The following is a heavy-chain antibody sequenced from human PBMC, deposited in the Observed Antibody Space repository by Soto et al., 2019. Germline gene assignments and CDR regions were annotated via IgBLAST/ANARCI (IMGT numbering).Heavy chain of an antibody. CDR3: AHTTTDTIFGVVIIDY. V-gene: IGHV2-5*02. J-gene: IGHJ4*02. Sequence: SGPTLVNPTQTLTLNCTFSGFSLSTSGVGVGWIRQPPGKALEWLALIYWDDDKRYSPSLKSRLTITKDTSKNQVVLTMTNMDPVDTATYYCAHTTTDTIFGVVIIDYWGQGTLVTV. D-gene: IGHD3-3*01. CDR1: GFSLSTSGVG. CDR2: IYWDDDK.